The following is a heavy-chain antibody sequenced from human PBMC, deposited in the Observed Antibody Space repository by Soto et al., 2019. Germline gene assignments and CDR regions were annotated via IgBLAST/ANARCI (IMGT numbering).Heavy chain of an antibody. CDR1: GGSISSGGYY. D-gene: IGHD6-19*01. CDR3: ARSQGSGWYRKGTDWFDP. V-gene: IGHV4-31*02. Sequence: SETLSLTCTVSGGSISSGGYYWSWIRQHPGKGLEWIGYIYYSGSTYYNPSLKSRVTISVDTSKNQFSLKLSSVTAADTAVYYCARSQGSGWYRKGTDWFDPWGQGTLVTVSS. J-gene: IGHJ5*02. CDR2: IYYSGST.